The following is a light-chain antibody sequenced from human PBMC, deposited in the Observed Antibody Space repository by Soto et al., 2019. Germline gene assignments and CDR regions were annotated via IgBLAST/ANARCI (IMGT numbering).Light chain of an antibody. V-gene: IGKV4-1*01. Sequence: DVVMTQSPDSLAVSLGERATINCKSSQSLLNSSNNKNYLAWYQQKPGQSPELLIYWASTRESGVPDRFSGSGSGTDFTLTISSLQAEDVEVYYCQQFYSTPYTFGQGTKLEIK. CDR2: WAS. CDR3: QQFYSTPYT. J-gene: IGKJ2*01. CDR1: QSLLNSSNNKNY.